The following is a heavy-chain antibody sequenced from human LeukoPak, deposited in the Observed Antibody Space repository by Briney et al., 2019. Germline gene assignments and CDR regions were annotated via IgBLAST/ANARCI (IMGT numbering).Heavy chain of an antibody. CDR1: GGSFSGYY. Sequence: PSETLSLTCAVYGGSFSGYYWSWIRQPPGKGLEWIGEINHSGSTNYNPSLKSRVTISVDTSKNQFSLKLSSVTAADTAVYYCARVHAYYYYDSSGYYVDYWGQGTLVTVSS. D-gene: IGHD3-22*01. CDR3: ARVHAYYYYDSSGYYVDY. V-gene: IGHV4-34*01. J-gene: IGHJ4*02. CDR2: INHSGST.